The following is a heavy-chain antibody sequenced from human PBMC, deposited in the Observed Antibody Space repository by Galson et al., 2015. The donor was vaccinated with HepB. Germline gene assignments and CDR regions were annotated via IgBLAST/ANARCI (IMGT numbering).Heavy chain of an antibody. V-gene: IGHV3-21*01. Sequence: LRLSCAASGFTFSSYSMNWVRQAPGKGLEWVSSISSSSSYIYYADSVKGRFTISRDNAKNSLYLQMSSLRAEDTAVYYCARDWGDGYPGGYFDYWGQGTLVTVSS. D-gene: IGHD5-24*01. CDR1: GFTFSSYS. CDR2: ISSSSSYI. CDR3: ARDWGDGYPGGYFDY. J-gene: IGHJ4*02.